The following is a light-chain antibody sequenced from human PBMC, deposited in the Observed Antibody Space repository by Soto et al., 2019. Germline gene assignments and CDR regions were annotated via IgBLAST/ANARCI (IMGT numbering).Light chain of an antibody. J-gene: IGKJ1*01. V-gene: IGKV3-20*01. CDR1: QTVSGRF. CDR3: QQYGSSPWT. Sequence: EIVCTQSPGTLSLSPGERATLSCRASQTVSGRFLAWYQQKPGQAPRLLIYAASSRATGIPGRFSGSGSGTDFTLTISRLEPEDFAVYYCQQYGSSPWTFGQGTKVDIK. CDR2: AAS.